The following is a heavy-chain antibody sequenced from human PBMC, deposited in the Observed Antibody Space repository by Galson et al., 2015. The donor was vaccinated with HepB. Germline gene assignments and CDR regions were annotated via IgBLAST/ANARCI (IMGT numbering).Heavy chain of an antibody. CDR3: ARDNREGGSLDY. CDR1: GGSISTSNW. V-gene: IGHV4-4*02. J-gene: IGHJ4*02. CDR2: IYHSGST. D-gene: IGHD1-26*01. Sequence: ETLSLTCAVSGGSISTSNWWSWVRQPPGKGLEWIGEIYHSGSTNYNPSLKSRVTISVDKSKNQFSLKLTSVTAADTAVYYCARDNREGGSLDYWGQGTLVTVSS.